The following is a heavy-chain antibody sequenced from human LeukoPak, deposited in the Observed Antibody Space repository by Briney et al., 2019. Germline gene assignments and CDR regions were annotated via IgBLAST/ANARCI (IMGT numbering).Heavy chain of an antibody. V-gene: IGHV3-74*01. CDR3: ARDPSRLAVGPGGFDY. J-gene: IGHJ4*02. CDR2: INSDGSST. Sequence: HTGGSLRLSCAASGFTFSHFGFHWVRQAPGKGLVWVSRINSDGSSTSYADSVKGRFTISRDNAKNTLYLQMDSLRAEDTAVYYCARDPSRLAVGPGGFDYWGQGTLVTVSS. D-gene: IGHD6-19*01. CDR1: GFTFSHFG.